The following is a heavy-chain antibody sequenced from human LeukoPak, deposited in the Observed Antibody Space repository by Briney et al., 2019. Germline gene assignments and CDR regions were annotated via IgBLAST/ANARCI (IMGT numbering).Heavy chain of an antibody. J-gene: IGHJ6*02. Sequence: GGSLRLSCAASGFTFSSYWMHWVRQAPGKGLVWVSRINSDGRSTRYADSVKGRFTISRDNAKNTLYLQMNTLRAEDTAVYYCARMAAPYYYYYYGMDVWGQGTTVTVSS. D-gene: IGHD5-24*01. CDR2: INSDGRST. CDR1: GFTFSSYW. V-gene: IGHV3-74*01. CDR3: ARMAAPYYYYYYGMDV.